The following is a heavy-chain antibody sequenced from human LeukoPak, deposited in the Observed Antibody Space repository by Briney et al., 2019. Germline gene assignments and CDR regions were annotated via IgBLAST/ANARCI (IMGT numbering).Heavy chain of an antibody. CDR2: ISSSGSTI. D-gene: IGHD6-13*01. V-gene: IGHV3-11*01. J-gene: IGHJ6*02. CDR3: ARDAGIAATSLDV. CDR1: GGSISSYY. Sequence: LSLTCTVSGGSISSYYMSWIRQAPGKGLEWVSYISSSGSTIYYADSVKGRFTISRDNAKNSLYLQMNSLRAEDTAVYYCARDAGIAATSLDVWGQGTTVTVSS.